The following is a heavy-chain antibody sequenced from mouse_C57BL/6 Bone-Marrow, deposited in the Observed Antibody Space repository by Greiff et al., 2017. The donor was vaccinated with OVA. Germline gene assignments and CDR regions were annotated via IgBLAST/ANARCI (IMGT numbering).Heavy chain of an antibody. Sequence: EVKLVESGGDLVKPGGSLKLSCAASGFTFSSYGMSWVRQTPDKRLEWVATISSGGSYTYYPDSVKGRFTISRDNAKNTLYLQMSSLKSEDTAMYYCARRGIYYGSSYFDYWGQGTTLTVSS. V-gene: IGHV5-6*02. CDR2: ISSGGSYT. J-gene: IGHJ2*01. D-gene: IGHD1-1*01. CDR3: ARRGIYYGSSYFDY. CDR1: GFTFSSYG.